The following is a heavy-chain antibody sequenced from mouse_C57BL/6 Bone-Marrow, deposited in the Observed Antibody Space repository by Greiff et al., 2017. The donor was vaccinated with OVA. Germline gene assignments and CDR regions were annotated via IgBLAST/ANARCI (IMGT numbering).Heavy chain of an antibody. Sequence: QVQLQQSGPELVKPGASVKISCKASGYSFTSYYIHWVKQRPGQGLEWIGWIYPGSGNTKYNEKFKGKATLTADTSSSTAYMQLSSLTSEDSAVYYCARRRNDYAWFAYWGQGTLVTVSA. CDR2: IYPGSGNT. D-gene: IGHD2-4*01. CDR3: ARRRNDYAWFAY. J-gene: IGHJ3*01. CDR1: GYSFTSYY. V-gene: IGHV1-66*01.